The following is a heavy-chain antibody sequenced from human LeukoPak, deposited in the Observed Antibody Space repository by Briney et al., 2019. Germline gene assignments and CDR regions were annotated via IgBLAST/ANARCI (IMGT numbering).Heavy chain of an antibody. CDR3: ARMGHCSSTSCSFDAFDI. CDR1: GYTFTGYY. V-gene: IGHV1-2*02. Sequence: ASVKVSCKASGYTFTGYYVHWVRQAPGQGLEWMGWINPNSGGTNYAQKFQGRVTMTRDTSISTAHMELSRLRSDDTAVYYCARMGHCSSTSCSFDAFDIWGQGTMVTVSS. J-gene: IGHJ3*02. CDR2: INPNSGGT. D-gene: IGHD2-2*01.